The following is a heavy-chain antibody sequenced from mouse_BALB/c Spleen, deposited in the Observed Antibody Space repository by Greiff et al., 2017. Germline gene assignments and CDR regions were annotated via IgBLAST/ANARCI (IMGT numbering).Heavy chain of an antibody. J-gene: IGHJ3*01. CDR2: SRNKANDYTT. CDR1: GFTFSDFY. V-gene: IGHV7-1*02. D-gene: IGHD2-3*01. CDR3: ARVDGYYGFAY. Sequence: DVKLVESGGGLVQPGGSLRLSCATSGFTFSDFYMEWVRQPPGKRLEWIAASRNKANDYTTEYSASVKGRFIVSRDTSQSILYLQMNALRAEDTAIYYCARVDGYYGFAYWGQGTLVTVSA.